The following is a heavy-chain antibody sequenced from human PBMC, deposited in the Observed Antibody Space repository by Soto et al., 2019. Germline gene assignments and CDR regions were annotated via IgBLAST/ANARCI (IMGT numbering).Heavy chain of an antibody. CDR2: IYYSGST. Sequence: QLQLQESGPGLVKPSETLSLTCTVSGGSISSSSYYWGWIRQPPGKGLEWIGSIYYSGSTYYNPSLKSRVTISVDTSKNQYSLKLSSVTAADTAVYYCARLWDIVVVPAAIAGWFDPLGQGTLVTVSS. CDR1: GGSISSSSYY. J-gene: IGHJ5*02. CDR3: ARLWDIVVVPAAIAGWFDP. D-gene: IGHD2-2*01. V-gene: IGHV4-39*01.